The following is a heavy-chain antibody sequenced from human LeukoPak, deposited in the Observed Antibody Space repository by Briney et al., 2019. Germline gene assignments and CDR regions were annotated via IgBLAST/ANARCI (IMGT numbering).Heavy chain of an antibody. Sequence: PGGSLRLSCAASGFTFSSYGMHWVRQAPGKGLGWVAVISYDGSNKYYADSVKGRFTISRDNSKNTLYLQMNSLRAEDTAVYYCAKGTDYSPYYGMDVWGQGTTVTVSS. CDR1: GFTFSSYG. CDR3: AKGTDYSPYYGMDV. J-gene: IGHJ6*02. V-gene: IGHV3-30*18. CDR2: ISYDGSNK.